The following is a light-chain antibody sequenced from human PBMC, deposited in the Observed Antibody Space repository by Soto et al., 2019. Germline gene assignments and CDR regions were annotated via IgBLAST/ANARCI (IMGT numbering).Light chain of an antibody. CDR1: SSNIGGGYE. Sequence: QSVLTQPPSVSGAPGQRVTISCTGSSSNIGGGYEVHWYQQLPGTAPKLLIYANINRPSGVPDRFSGSQSGTSGSLATTGLQAEDEADYYCQSYDSSLSASVFGGGTKVTVL. V-gene: IGLV1-40*01. J-gene: IGLJ2*01. CDR3: QSYDSSLSASV. CDR2: ANI.